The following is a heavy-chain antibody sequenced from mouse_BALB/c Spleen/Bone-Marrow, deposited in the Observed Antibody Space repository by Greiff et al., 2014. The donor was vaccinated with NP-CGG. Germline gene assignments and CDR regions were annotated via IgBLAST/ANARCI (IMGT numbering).Heavy chain of an antibody. D-gene: IGHD2-14*01. CDR2: IDPYYGGI. V-gene: IGHV1-39*01. Sequence: EVQLQQSGPELEKPGASVKISCKASGYSFTGSNMNWVKQNNGKSLEWIGNIDPYYGGISYNQKFKGKATLTVDKSSNTAYMQLKSLTSEDSAIYYCAISIEYRPLVYWGQGTLVTVSS. CDR3: AISIEYRPLVY. CDR1: GYSFTGSN. J-gene: IGHJ3*01.